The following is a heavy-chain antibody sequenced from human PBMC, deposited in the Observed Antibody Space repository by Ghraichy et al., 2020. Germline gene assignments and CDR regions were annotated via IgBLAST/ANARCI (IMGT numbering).Heavy chain of an antibody. Sequence: GGSLRLSCAASGFTFSDYYMSWIRQAPGKGLEWVSYISSSGSTIYYADSVKGRFTISRDNAKNSLYLQMNSLRAEDTAVYYCARDRRYYDTSVGGFDYWGQGTLVTVSS. J-gene: IGHJ4*02. CDR3: ARDRRYYDTSVGGFDY. D-gene: IGHD3-22*01. CDR1: GFTFSDYY. V-gene: IGHV3-11*01. CDR2: ISSSGSTI.